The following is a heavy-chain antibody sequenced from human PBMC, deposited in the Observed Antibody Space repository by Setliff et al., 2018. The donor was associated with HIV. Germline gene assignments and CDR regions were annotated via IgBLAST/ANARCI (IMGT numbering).Heavy chain of an antibody. CDR1: GGSISSGSYY. D-gene: IGHD3-16*01. V-gene: IGHV4-39*07. Sequence: SETLSLTCTGSGGSISSGSYYMSWIRQPPGKGLEWIGTIDYSGNTYYNPSLKSRVTISVDTSKNQFSLKLSSVTAADTAVYYCASGGVDFVWGSYSPVPIWGQGTMVTVSS. CDR2: IDYSGNT. J-gene: IGHJ3*02. CDR3: ASGGVDFVWGSYSPVPI.